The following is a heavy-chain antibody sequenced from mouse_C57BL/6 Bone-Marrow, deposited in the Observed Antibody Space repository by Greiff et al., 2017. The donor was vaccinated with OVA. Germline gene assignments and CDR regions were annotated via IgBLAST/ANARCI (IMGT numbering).Heavy chain of an antibody. CDR2: ISSGGSYT. CDR1: GFTFSSYG. Sequence: EVQLVESGGDLVKPGGSLKLSCAASGFTFSSYGMSWVRQTPDKRLEWVATISSGGSYTYYPDSVKGRFTISRDNAKNTLYLQMSSLKSEDTAMYYCASRWGAYWGKGTLVTVSA. J-gene: IGHJ3*01. D-gene: IGHD2-3*01. CDR3: ASRWGAY. V-gene: IGHV5-6*01.